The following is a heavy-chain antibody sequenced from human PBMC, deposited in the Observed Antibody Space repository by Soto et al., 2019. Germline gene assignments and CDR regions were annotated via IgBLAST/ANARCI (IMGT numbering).Heavy chain of an antibody. CDR1: GFTSSDHY. D-gene: IGHD4-4*01. J-gene: IGHJ5*02. CDR2: IRSKANSYST. V-gene: IGHV3-72*01. CDR3: SRGLDSNYEA. Sequence: QSGGSLRLSCAASGFTSSDHYMDWVRQAPGKGLEWVARIRSKANSYSTEYAASVKGRFTISRDASKNSVYLQMNSLRTDDTAVYYCSRGLDSNYEAWGQGTLVTVSS.